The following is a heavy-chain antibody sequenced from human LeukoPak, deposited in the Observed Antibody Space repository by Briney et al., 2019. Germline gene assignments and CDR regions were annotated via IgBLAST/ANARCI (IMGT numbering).Heavy chain of an antibody. V-gene: IGHV3-23*01. CDR3: AKVPYSDYGSGRPPFMDV. CDR1: GFTFNNYA. Sequence: PGGSLRLSCTASGFTFNNYAMSWVRQAPGKGLEWVSTISNTGSDTYYADSVKGRFTISRDNYENTLYLQMNYLRAEGTAIYYCAKVPYSDYGSGRPPFMDVWGQGTTVAVSS. CDR2: ISNTGSDT. D-gene: IGHD3-10*01. J-gene: IGHJ6*02.